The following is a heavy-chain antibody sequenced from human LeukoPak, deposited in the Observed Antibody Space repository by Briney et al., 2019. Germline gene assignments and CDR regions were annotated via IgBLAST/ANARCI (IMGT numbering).Heavy chain of an antibody. CDR1: GFTFSSYS. D-gene: IGHD5-12*01. J-gene: IGHJ4*02. V-gene: IGHV3-21*01. CDR2: ISSSSSYI. CDR3: ARDRRSIVAPTFDY. Sequence: GGSLRLSCAASGFTFSSYSMNWVRQAPGKGLEWVSSISSSSSYIYYADSVKGRFTISRDNAKNSLYLQMNSLRAEDTAVYYCARDRRSIVAPTFDYWGQGTLVTVSS.